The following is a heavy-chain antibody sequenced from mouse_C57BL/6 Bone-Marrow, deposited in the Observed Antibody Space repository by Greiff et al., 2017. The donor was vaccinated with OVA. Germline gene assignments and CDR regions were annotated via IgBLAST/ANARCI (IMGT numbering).Heavy chain of an antibody. Sequence: VQLKQSGPELVKPGASVKISCKASGYSFTDYNMNWVKQSNGKSLEWIGVIIPNYGTTSYNQKLKGKATLTADKSSITAYLELRSLTSEDSAVYFCALTQYFDVWGTGTTVTISS. V-gene: IGHV1-39*01. J-gene: IGHJ1*03. CDR3: ALTQYFDV. D-gene: IGHD4-1*01. CDR2: IIPNYGTT. CDR1: GYSFTDYN.